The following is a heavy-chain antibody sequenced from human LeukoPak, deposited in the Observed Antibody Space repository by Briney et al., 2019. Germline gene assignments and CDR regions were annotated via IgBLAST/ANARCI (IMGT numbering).Heavy chain of an antibody. V-gene: IGHV4-34*01. Sequence: SETLSLTCAVYGGSFIGYHWNWIRQTPEKGREWIGEINHRGHTNYNPSLESRVTISVDTSKNQFSLKLRSVTAADTAVYYCARDPTTVVTLPYYFDFWGPGTLVTVSS. CDR2: INHRGHT. CDR1: GGSFIGYH. J-gene: IGHJ4*02. D-gene: IGHD4-23*01. CDR3: ARDPTTVVTLPYYFDF.